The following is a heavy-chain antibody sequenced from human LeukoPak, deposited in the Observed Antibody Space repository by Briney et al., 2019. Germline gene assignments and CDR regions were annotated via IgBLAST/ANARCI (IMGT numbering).Heavy chain of an antibody. CDR3: ARYGDYYYYGMDV. CDR1: GGSISSYY. D-gene: IGHD4-17*01. Sequence: SETLSLTCTVSGGSISSYYWRWIRQPPGKGLEGIGYIYYSGSTNYNPSLKSRVTISVDTSKNQFSLKLSSVTAADTAVYYCARYGDYYYYGMDVWGQGTTATVSS. CDR2: IYYSGST. J-gene: IGHJ6*02. V-gene: IGHV4-59*08.